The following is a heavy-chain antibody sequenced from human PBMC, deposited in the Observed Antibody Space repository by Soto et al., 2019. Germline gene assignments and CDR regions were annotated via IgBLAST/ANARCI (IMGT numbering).Heavy chain of an antibody. V-gene: IGHV5-51*01. CDR3: ARRGSGSYYYHYVMSC. CDR1: GYSFTSYW. CDR2: IYPGDSDT. D-gene: IGHD3-10*01. J-gene: IGHJ6*02. Sequence: GEALKISCKGSGYSFTSYWIGWVRQMPGKGLEWMGIIYPGDSDTRYGPSFQGQVTISADKSISTAYLQWSSLRASDTAMYYCARRGSGSYYYHYVMSCWGQGTTVTVSS.